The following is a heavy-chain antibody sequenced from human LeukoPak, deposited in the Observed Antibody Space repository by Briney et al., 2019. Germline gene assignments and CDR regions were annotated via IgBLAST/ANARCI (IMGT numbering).Heavy chain of an antibody. CDR1: GFTFSSYG. CDR3: VRDSSGWYYNWFDP. D-gene: IGHD6-19*01. CDR2: ISYDGRSK. V-gene: IGHV3-30*03. Sequence: GGSLRLSCAASGFTFSSYGIHWVRQAPGKGLEWVAVISYDGRSKYYADSVKGRFTISRDNAKNTLYLQMNSLRVEDTAVYYCVRDSSGWYYNWFDPWGQGTLVTVSS. J-gene: IGHJ5*02.